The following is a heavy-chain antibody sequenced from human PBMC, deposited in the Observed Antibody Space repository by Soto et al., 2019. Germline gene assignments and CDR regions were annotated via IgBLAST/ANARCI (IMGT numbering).Heavy chain of an antibody. J-gene: IGHJ4*02. CDR1: GYAFTTYG. CDR3: ARGRYGDY. CDR2: ISAHNGNT. Sequence: QVHLVQSGAEVKKPGASVKVSCKGSGYAFTTYGITWVRQAPGQGLEWMGWISAHNGNTNYAQKLQGRVTVTRDTSKGTAYMELRSLRSDDTAVYYCARGRYGDYWGQGALVTVSS. D-gene: IGHD1-1*01. V-gene: IGHV1-18*01.